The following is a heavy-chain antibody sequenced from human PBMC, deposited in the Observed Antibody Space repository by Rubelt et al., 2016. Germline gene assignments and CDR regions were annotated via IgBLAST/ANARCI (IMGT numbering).Heavy chain of an antibody. J-gene: IGHJ4*02. CDR2: IRSKANSYAT. V-gene: IGHV3-73*02. CDR3: TRPTNDFWSGYYIDY. Sequence: EVQLVESGGGLVQPGGSLKLSCAASGFTFSGSAMHWVRQASGKGLEWVGRIRSKANSYATAYAASVKGRLTISRDDSKNTAYLQMNSLKTEDTAVYYCTRPTNDFWSGYYIDYWGQGTLVTVSS. CDR1: GFTFSGSA. D-gene: IGHD3-3*01.